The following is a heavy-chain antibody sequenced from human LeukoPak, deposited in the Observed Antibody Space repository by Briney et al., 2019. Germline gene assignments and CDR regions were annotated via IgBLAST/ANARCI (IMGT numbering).Heavy chain of an antibody. D-gene: IGHD1-26*01. Sequence: PGGSLRLSCAASGFTFSDHQMDWVRQAPGKGLEWVGRIRNKANSYTTEFAASVKGRFFISRDDSRNSLYLQMNSLKTEDTAVCYCARLGLVRARNYLDYWGQGTLVTVSS. CDR2: IRNKANSYTT. CDR3: ARLGLVRARNYLDY. CDR1: GFTFSDHQ. V-gene: IGHV3-72*01. J-gene: IGHJ4*02.